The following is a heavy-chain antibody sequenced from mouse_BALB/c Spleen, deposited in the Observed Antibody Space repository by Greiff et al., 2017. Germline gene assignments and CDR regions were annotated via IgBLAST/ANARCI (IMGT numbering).Heavy chain of an antibody. Sequence: DVKLQESGPGLVKPSQSLSLTCTVTGYSITSDYAWNWIRQFPGNKLEWMGYISYSGSTSYNPSLKSRISITRDTSKNQFFLQLNSVTTEDTATYYCAREKRGTWAMDYWGQGTSVTVSS. CDR2: ISYSGST. V-gene: IGHV3-2*02. J-gene: IGHJ4*01. D-gene: IGHD3-3*01. CDR1: GYSITSDYA. CDR3: AREKRGTWAMDY.